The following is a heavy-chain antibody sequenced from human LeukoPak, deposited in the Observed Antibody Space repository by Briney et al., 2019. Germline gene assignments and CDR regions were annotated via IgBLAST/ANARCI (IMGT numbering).Heavy chain of an antibody. CDR3: ARDPGYSGYGYDY. D-gene: IGHD5-12*01. J-gene: IGHJ4*02. Sequence: GASVKVSCKASGGTFSSYAISWVRPAPGQGLDWMGRTIPILGIANYAQKFQGRVTITADKSTSTAYMELSSLRSEDTAVYYCARDPGYSGYGYDYWGQGTLVTVSS. CDR1: GGTFSSYA. CDR2: TIPILGIA. V-gene: IGHV1-69*04.